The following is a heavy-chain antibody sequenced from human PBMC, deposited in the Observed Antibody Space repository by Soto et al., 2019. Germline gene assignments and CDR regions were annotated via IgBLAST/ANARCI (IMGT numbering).Heavy chain of an antibody. CDR2: MSYDGSNK. J-gene: IGHJ4*02. Sequence: QVQLVESGGGVVQPGRSLRLSCAASGFTFSSYSMHWVRQAPGKGLEWMAVMSYDGSNKYSEDAVKGLFTISRDNSKNTLYLQMNSLRPEDTSLYYCARDGGAYWGQGTLVIVSS. CDR1: GFTFSSYS. V-gene: IGHV3-30-3*01. CDR3: ARDGGAY. D-gene: IGHD3-16*01.